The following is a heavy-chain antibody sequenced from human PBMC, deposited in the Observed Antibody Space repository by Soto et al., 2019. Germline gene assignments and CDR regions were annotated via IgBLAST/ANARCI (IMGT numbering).Heavy chain of an antibody. V-gene: IGHV3-33*01. Sequence: QVQLVESGGGVVQPGRSLRLSCAASGFTFSSYGMHWVRQAPGKGLEWVAVIWYDGSNKYYADSVKGRFTISRDNSKNTLDLQMHSLRAEATAVYFCARFSSSWYGRIDYWGQGTLVTVSS. J-gene: IGHJ4*02. D-gene: IGHD6-13*01. CDR1: GFTFSSYG. CDR3: ARFSSSWYGRIDY. CDR2: IWYDGSNK.